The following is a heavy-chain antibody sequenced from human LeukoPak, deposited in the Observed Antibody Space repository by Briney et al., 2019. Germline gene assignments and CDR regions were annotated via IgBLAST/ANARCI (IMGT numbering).Heavy chain of an antibody. J-gene: IGHJ4*02. D-gene: IGHD2-2*01. V-gene: IGHV1-46*01. CDR2: IDSSGGST. Sequence: ASVKVSCKASGYTFTGYYMHWVRQAPGQGLEWMGIIDSSGGSTSYAQKFQGRVTMTRDTSTSTVYMELSSLRSEDTAVYYCARDLGDIVVVPAAILGLGLDYWGQGTLVTVSS. CDR1: GYTFTGYY. CDR3: ARDLGDIVVVPAAILGLGLDY.